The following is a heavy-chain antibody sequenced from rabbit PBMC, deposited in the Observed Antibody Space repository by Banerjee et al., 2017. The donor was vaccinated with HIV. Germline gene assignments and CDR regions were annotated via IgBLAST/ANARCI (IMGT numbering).Heavy chain of an antibody. CDR2: IYAGSSGST. D-gene: IGHD4-2*01. CDR1: GFSFSSRYD. V-gene: IGHV1S45*01. Sequence: QEQLEESGGDLVKPEGSLTLTCTASGFSFSSRYDMCWVRQAPGKGLEWIACIYAGSSGSTYYASWAKGRFTISKTSSTTVTLQMTSLTAADTATYFCARGVGYDGDGFNLWGQGTLVTVS. J-gene: IGHJ4*01. CDR3: ARGVGYDGDGFNL.